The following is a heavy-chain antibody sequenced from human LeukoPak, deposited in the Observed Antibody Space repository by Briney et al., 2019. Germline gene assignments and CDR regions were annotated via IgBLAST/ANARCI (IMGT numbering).Heavy chain of an antibody. D-gene: IGHD2-15*01. Sequence: PGGSLRLSCAASGFTFSSYSMNWVRQAPGKGLEWVSSISSSSSYIYYADSVKGRFTISRDNAKNSLYLQMNSLRAEDTAVYYCARDPGVVVAATRADYWGQGTLVTVSS. CDR3: ARDPGVVVAATRADY. CDR1: GFTFSSYS. V-gene: IGHV3-21*01. CDR2: ISSSSSYI. J-gene: IGHJ4*02.